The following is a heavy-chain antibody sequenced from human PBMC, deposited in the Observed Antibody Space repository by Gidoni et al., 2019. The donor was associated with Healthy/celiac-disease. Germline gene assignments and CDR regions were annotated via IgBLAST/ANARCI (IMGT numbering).Heavy chain of an antibody. CDR2: ISGSGGST. CDR1: GFTFSSYA. D-gene: IGHD3-10*01. V-gene: IGHV3-23*01. Sequence: GFTFSSYAMSWVRQAPGKGLEWVSAISGSGGSTYYADSVKGRFTISRDNSKNTLYLQMNSLRAEDTAVYYCAKDGASYYYGSGGQAPPPPDYYYYYGMDVWGQGTTVTVSS. J-gene: IGHJ6*02. CDR3: AKDGASYYYGSGGQAPPPPDYYYYYGMDV.